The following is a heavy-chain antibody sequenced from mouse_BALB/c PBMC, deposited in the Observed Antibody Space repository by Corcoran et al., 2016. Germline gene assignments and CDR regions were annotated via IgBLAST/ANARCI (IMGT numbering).Heavy chain of an antibody. CDR2: INPNYDST. J-gene: IGHJ4*01. CDR3: ARRSLIHYYGPGAMDY. D-gene: IGHD1-2*01. Sequence: VQLQQFGAVLVTPGPSVKLSCKSSGYTFTAYTMVWLKPSHGKCLEWIGDINPNYDSTSYNQKFKGKATLTGDKSSSTAYMELRSLTSEDTAVYYCARRSLIHYYGPGAMDYWGQGTSGTVSA. CDR1: GYTFTAYT. V-gene: IGHV1-18*01.